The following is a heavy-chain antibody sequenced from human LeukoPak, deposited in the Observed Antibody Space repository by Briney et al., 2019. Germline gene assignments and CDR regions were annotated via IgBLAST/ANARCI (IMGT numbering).Heavy chain of an antibody. CDR3: ARGGYGTGPDY. V-gene: IGHV3-74*01. Sequence: RRSRTPSSPLAGLTFNNYWIHWDSQVQRNGLVWDSQIDNDGSGTTYADSVKGRFTISRDNAKNTLYLQMNSLRAEDSAVYYCARGGYGTGPDYWGQGTLVTVSS. CDR2: IDNDGSGT. CDR1: GLTFNNYW. J-gene: IGHJ4*02. D-gene: IGHD3-10*01.